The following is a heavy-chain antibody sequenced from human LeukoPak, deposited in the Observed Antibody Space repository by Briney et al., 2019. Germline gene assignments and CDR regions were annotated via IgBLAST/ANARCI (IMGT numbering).Heavy chain of an antibody. CDR2: IYSDGST. CDR3: ARVPIWFGELSFDY. V-gene: IGHV3-66*01. Sequence: GGSLRLSCAASGFTVSSNYMSWVRQAPGKGLEWVSVIYSDGSTYYADSVKGRFTISRDNSKNTLSLQMNSLRAEDTAVYYCARVPIWFGELSFDYWGQGTLVTVSS. J-gene: IGHJ4*02. CDR1: GFTVSSNY. D-gene: IGHD3-10*01.